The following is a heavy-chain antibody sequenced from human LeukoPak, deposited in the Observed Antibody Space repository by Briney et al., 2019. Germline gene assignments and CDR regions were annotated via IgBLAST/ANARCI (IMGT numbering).Heavy chain of an antibody. Sequence: GGSPRLSCAASGFTFSSYSMNWVRQAPGKGLEWVSYISSSSSTIYYADSVKGRFTISRDNAKNSLYLQMNSLRAEDTAVYYCARDRTLGYWGQGTLVTVSS. J-gene: IGHJ4*02. CDR1: GFTFSSYS. V-gene: IGHV3-48*04. CDR3: ARDRTLGY. D-gene: IGHD7-27*01. CDR2: ISSSSSTI.